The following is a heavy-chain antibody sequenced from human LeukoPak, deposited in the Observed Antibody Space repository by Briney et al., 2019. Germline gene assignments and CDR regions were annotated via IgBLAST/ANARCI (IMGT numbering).Heavy chain of an antibody. CDR2: ISGDETYT. CDR1: GFTFSSDF. V-gene: IGHV3-74*01. Sequence: PGGSLRLSCVASGFTFSSDFMHWIRQAPGEGLMYVSQISGDETYTNYADSVKGRFTISRDNAKNTLYLQMNSLRAEDTAVYYCVREDNACNIWGQGTLVTVSS. J-gene: IGHJ3*02. CDR3: VREDNACNI.